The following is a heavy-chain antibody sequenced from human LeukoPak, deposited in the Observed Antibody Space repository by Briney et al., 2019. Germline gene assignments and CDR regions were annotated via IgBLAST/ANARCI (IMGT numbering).Heavy chain of an antibody. Sequence: GGSLGLSCAASGFTFSSYAMSWVRQAPGKGLEWVSAISGSGGSTYYADSVKGRFTISRDNSKNTLYLQMNSLYYCAKEAAAAGEFDYWGQGTLVTVSS. CDR2: ISGSGGST. CDR1: GFTFSSYA. CDR3: GEFDY. V-gene: IGHV3-23*01. J-gene: IGHJ4*02. D-gene: IGHD6-13*01.